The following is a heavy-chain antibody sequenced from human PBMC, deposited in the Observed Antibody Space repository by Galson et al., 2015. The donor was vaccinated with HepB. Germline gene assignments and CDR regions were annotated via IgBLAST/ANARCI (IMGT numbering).Heavy chain of an antibody. CDR3: ARQASRIAAAGDY. CDR2: IYYSGST. V-gene: IGHV4-39*01. Sequence: SETLSLTCTVSGGSISSSSYYWGWIRQPPGKGLEWIGSIYYSGSTYYNPSLKSRVTISVDTSKNQFSLKLSSVTAADTAVYYCARQASRIAAAGDYWGQGTLVTVSS. CDR1: GGSISSSSYY. D-gene: IGHD6-13*01. J-gene: IGHJ4*02.